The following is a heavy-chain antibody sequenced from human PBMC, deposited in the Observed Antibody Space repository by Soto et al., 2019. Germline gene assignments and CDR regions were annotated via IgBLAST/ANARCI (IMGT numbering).Heavy chain of an antibody. V-gene: IGHV3-7*03. D-gene: IGHD6-19*01. Sequence: GGSLRLSCAASGFTFSNYWMSWVRQAPGKGLEWVANIKQDGREEYYVDSVKGRFTISRDNAENSLYLQMNSLRAEDAAVYYCARDRYSSGWYPIDCWGQGTLVTVSS. CDR2: IKQDGREE. CDR1: GFTFSNYW. CDR3: ARDRYSSGWYPIDC. J-gene: IGHJ4*02.